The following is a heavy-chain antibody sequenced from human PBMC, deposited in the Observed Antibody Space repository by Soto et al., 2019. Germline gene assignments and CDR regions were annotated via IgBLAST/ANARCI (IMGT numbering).Heavy chain of an antibody. Sequence: EVQLVESGGGLVKPGGSLRLSCAASGFTFSNAWMSWVSQAPGKGLEWVGRIKSNTDGGTTDYAAPVKGRFTISRDDSKNTLYLQINSLKTEDTAVYYCTTTKSYGPTDFDYWGQGTLVTVSS. CDR2: IKSNTDGGTT. CDR1: GFTFSNAW. CDR3: TTTKSYGPTDFDY. J-gene: IGHJ4*02. D-gene: IGHD5-18*01. V-gene: IGHV3-15*01.